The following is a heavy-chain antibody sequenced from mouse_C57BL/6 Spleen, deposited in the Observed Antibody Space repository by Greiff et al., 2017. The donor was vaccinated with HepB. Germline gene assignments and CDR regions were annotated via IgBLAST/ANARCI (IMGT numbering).Heavy chain of an antibody. CDR1: GYAFTNYL. CDR2: INPGSGGT. D-gene: IGHD2-3*01. V-gene: IGHV1-54*01. Sequence: VQLQQSGAELVRPGTSVKVSCKASGYAFTNYLIEWVKQRPGQGLEWIGVINPGSGGTNYNEKFKGKATLTADKSSSTAYMQLSSLTSEDSAVYFCASDGYYPFAYWGQVTLVTVSA. CDR3: ASDGYYPFAY. J-gene: IGHJ3*01.